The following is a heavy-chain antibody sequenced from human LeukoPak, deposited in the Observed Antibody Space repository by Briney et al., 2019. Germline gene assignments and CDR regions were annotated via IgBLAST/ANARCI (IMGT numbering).Heavy chain of an antibody. CDR2: SSGSGGST. J-gene: IGHJ4*02. CDR3: AKGRHCYGSGSFY. V-gene: IGHV3-23*01. Sequence: GGSLRLSCAASGFTFSSYAMSWVRQAPGKGREWVSASSGSGGSTYYADSVKGRFTISRDNSKNTLYLQMNSLRAEDTAVYYCAKGRHCYGSGSFYWGQGTLVTVSS. CDR1: GFTFSSYA. D-gene: IGHD3-10*01.